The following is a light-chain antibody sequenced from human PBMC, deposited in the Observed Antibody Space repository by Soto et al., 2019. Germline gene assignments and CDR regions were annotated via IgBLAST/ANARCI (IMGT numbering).Light chain of an antibody. J-gene: IGKJ3*01. V-gene: IGKV1-8*01. CDR3: QQYYSYPQT. Sequence: AIRMTQSPSSFSASTGDRVTITCRASQGISSYLAWYQQKPGKAPKLLIYAASTLQSGVPSRFSGSGSGTDFTLTIGCLQSEDFATYYCQQYYSYPQTFGPGTKVDI. CDR1: QGISSY. CDR2: AAS.